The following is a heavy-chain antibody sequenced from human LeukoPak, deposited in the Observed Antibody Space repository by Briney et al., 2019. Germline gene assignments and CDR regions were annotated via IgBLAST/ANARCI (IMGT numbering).Heavy chain of an antibody. CDR1: GYTFTSYY. J-gene: IGHJ4*02. Sequence: ASVKVSCKASGYTFTSYYMHWVRQAPGQGLEWMGIINLSGGSTSYAQKFQGRVTMTRDTSTSTVYMELSSLRSEDTAVYYCARGYRIQLWLPPPGYWGQGTLVTVSS. D-gene: IGHD5-18*01. V-gene: IGHV1-46*01. CDR3: ARGYRIQLWLPPPGY. CDR2: INLSGGST.